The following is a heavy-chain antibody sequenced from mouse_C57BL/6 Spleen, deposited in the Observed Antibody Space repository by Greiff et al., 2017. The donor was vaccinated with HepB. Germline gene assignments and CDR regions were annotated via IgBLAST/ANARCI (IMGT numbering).Heavy chain of an antibody. CDR1: GFTFSDYG. D-gene: IGHD1-1*01. J-gene: IGHJ4*01. V-gene: IGHV5-17*01. CDR2: ISSGSSNI. Sequence: EVKLVESGGGLVKPGGSLKLSCAASGFTFSDYGMHWVRQAPEKGLEWVAYISSGSSNIYYADTVKGRFTISRDNAKNTLFLQMTSLRSEDTAMYYCARTITTVVALYYAMDYWGQGTSVTVSS. CDR3: ARTITTVVALYYAMDY.